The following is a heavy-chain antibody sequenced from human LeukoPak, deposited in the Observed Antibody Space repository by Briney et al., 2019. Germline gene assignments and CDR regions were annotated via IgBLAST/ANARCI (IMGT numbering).Heavy chain of an antibody. CDR2: IYYSGST. D-gene: IGHD6-13*01. J-gene: IGHJ4*02. CDR1: GGSISSSSYY. V-gene: IGHV4-39*01. CDR3: ARQAAGSYDY. Sequence: PSETLSLTCTVSGGSISSSSYYWGWIRQPPGKGLEWIGSIYYSGSTYYNPSLKSRVTISVDTSKNQFSLKLSSVTAADTAVYYCARQAAGSYDYWGQGTLATVSS.